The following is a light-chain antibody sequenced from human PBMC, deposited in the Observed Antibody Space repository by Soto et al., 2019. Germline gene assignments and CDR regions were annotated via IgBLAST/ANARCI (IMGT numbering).Light chain of an antibody. Sequence: EIVLTHSPSTLSSTEHERATRSCRASQSVSSNLVWYQQKVGQAPRLLIYGASTRATGIPARFSGSGSGTEFTLTVASLHTEEFAVYYCQQYYLWPTFGQGTKVDIK. V-gene: IGKV3-15*01. CDR3: QQYYLWPT. CDR2: GAS. CDR1: QSVSSN. J-gene: IGKJ1*01.